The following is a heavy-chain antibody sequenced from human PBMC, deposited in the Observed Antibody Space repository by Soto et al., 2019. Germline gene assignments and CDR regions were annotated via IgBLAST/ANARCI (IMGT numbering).Heavy chain of an antibody. CDR2: ISGSGDAT. Sequence: GGSLRLSCAASGFTFSDFGMSWVRQAPGKGLEWVSVISGSGDATYYAASVKGRFTLSRDNSKNTLYLQMNSLTVADTAVYYCAKKVTIYAVDPADYWGQGTQVTVSS. D-gene: IGHD3-3*01. J-gene: IGHJ4*02. V-gene: IGHV3-23*01. CDR1: GFTFSDFG. CDR3: AKKVTIYAVDPADY.